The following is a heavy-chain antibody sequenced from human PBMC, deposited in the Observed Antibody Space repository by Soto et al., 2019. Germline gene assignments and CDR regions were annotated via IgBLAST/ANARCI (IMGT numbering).Heavy chain of an antibody. CDR3: TRDRGGGGGF. V-gene: IGHV3-74*01. D-gene: IGHD3-16*01. CDR1: GFTFSNYW. J-gene: IGHJ4*02. Sequence: EVQLVESGGGLVQPGGSLRLSCEASGFTFSNYWFHWVRQAPGKGLVWVSRTNQHGTIIDYADFAKGRFTISRDNAKNLLKMKMNSRGAEDRAGYYCTRDRGGGGGFWGQGTLVTVSS. CDR2: TNQHGTII.